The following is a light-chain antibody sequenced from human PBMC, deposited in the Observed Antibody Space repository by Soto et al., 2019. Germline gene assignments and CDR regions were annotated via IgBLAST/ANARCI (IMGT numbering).Light chain of an antibody. V-gene: IGKV3-20*01. Sequence: EIVLTQSPGTLSLSPGERGPLLFRASPGFWPSLLARYQQKPGQAPRLLIYGASSRATGIPDRFSGSGSGTDFTLTISRLVPEDFAVYYCQQYGSSPGTFGQGTKVEIK. CDR1: PGFWPSL. J-gene: IGKJ1*01. CDR3: QQYGSSPGT. CDR2: GAS.